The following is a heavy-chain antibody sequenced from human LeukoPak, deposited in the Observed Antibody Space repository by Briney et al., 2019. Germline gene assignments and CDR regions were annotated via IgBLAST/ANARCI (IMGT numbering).Heavy chain of an antibody. CDR1: GGSISSSSYY. D-gene: IGHD6-13*01. Sequence: PSETLSLTCTVSGGSISSSSYYWGWIRQPPGKGLEWIGEINHSGSTNYNPSLKSRVTISVDTSKNQFSLKLSSVTAADTAVYYCARGNLPSSSWYEWGQGTLVTVSS. J-gene: IGHJ4*02. V-gene: IGHV4-39*07. CDR3: ARGNLPSSSWYE. CDR2: INHSGST.